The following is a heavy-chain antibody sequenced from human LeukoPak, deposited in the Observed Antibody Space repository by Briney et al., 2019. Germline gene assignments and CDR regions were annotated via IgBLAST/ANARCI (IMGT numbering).Heavy chain of an antibody. CDR1: GFTFDDYA. CDR2: ISWNSGSI. V-gene: IGHV3-9*01. CDR3: AKGISGP. Sequence: PGRSLRLSCAASGFTFDDYAMHWVRQAPGKGLEWVSGISWNSGSIGYVDSVKGRFTISRDNAKNSLYLQMNSLRAEDTALYYCAKGISGPWGQGTLVTVSS. D-gene: IGHD3-10*01. J-gene: IGHJ5*02.